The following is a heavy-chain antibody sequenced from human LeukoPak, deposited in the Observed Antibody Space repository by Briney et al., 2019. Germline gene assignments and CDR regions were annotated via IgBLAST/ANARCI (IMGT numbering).Heavy chain of an antibody. D-gene: IGHD3-9*01. Sequence: GESLKISCKASGDSFTSYWIGWVRRMPGKGLEWMGIIYPGDSDTRYSPSFQGQVTISADKSISTAYLQWSSLEASDTAMYYCARLSILGGDFDLWGRGTLVTVSS. CDR1: GDSFTSYW. J-gene: IGHJ2*01. CDR2: IYPGDSDT. CDR3: ARLSILGGDFDL. V-gene: IGHV5-51*01.